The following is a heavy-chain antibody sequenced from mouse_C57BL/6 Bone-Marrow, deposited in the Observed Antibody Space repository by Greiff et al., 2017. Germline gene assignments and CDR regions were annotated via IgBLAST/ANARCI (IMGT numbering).Heavy chain of an antibody. CDR3: ARDGSSPHWYFDV. CDR2: INPNNGGT. CDR1: GYTFTDYY. V-gene: IGHV1-26*01. D-gene: IGHD1-1*01. Sequence: VQLQQSGPELVKPGASVKISCKASGYTFTDYYMNWVKQSHGKSLEWIGDINPNNGGTSYNQKFKGKATLTVDKSSSTAYMELRSLTSEDSAVYYCARDGSSPHWYFDVWGTGTTVTVSS. J-gene: IGHJ1*03.